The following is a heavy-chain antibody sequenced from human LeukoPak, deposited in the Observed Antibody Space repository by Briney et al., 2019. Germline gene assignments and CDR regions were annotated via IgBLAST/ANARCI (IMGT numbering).Heavy chain of an antibody. CDR2: ISYDGSNK. D-gene: IGHD6-13*01. V-gene: IGHV3-30*18. J-gene: IGHJ4*02. CDR1: GFTFSSYG. CDR3: AKDLRKLAAAGIIDY. Sequence: PGGSLRLSCAASGFTFSSYGMHWVRQAPGKGLEWVAVISYDGSNKYYADSVKGRFTISRDNSKNTLYLQMNSLRAEDTAVYYCAKDLRKLAAAGIIDYWGQGTLVTVSS.